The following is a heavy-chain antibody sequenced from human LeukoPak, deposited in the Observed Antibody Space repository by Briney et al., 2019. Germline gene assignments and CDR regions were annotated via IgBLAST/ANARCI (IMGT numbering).Heavy chain of an antibody. D-gene: IGHD3-3*01. V-gene: IGHV4-39*01. CDR1: GFTFSTYSMN. CDR2: LYYSRTT. CDR3: ARHDGRGGNTMGALDS. J-gene: IGHJ4*02. Sequence: GSLRLSCAASGFTFSTYSMNWVRQSPGKGLEWIGSLYYSRTTYYNPSLNSRVTISVVTSKNQFSLQLNSVTAADTAVYYCARHDGRGGNTMGALDSWGQGSLVTVSS.